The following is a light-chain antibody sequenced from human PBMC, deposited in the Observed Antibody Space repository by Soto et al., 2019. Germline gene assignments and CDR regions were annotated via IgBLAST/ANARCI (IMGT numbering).Light chain of an antibody. CDR3: QQSYSSPRT. V-gene: IGKV1-39*01. CDR2: AAS. J-gene: IGKJ1*01. Sequence: DIQMTQSPSSLSASVGDRVTITCRASQSISSYLNWYQQKPGKAPKLLIYAASSLHSGVPSRFSGSGSGTDFTLTISSLQPEDFATYYCQQSYSSPRTFGQGNQVEIK. CDR1: QSISSY.